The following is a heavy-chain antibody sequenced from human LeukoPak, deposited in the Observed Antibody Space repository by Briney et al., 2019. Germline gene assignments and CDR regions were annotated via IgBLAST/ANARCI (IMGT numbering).Heavy chain of an antibody. CDR3: ASCSNTNCY. CDR2: ITGSSSTI. Sequence: GGSWRLSGAASGFTFSSNYRSWFRQAPGKGLEWVSFITGSSSTIYYADSVKGRFTISRDNAKNSLYLQMNSLRAEDTAVYYCASCSNTNCYWGQGTLVTVSS. J-gene: IGHJ4*02. CDR1: GFTFSSNY. D-gene: IGHD2-2*01. V-gene: IGHV3-48*01.